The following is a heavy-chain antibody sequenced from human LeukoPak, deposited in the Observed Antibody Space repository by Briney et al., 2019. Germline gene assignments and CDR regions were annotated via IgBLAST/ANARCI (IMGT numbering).Heavy chain of an antibody. Sequence: PSETLSLTCTVSGGSISSSSYYWGWIRQPPGKGLEWIGSIYYSGSTYYNPSLKSRVTISVDTSKNQFSLKLSSVTAADTAVYYCARLHYYGSGDIDYWGQGTLVTVSS. CDR3: ARLHYYGSGDIDY. CDR1: GGSISSSSYY. J-gene: IGHJ4*02. CDR2: IYYSGST. D-gene: IGHD3-10*01. V-gene: IGHV4-39*01.